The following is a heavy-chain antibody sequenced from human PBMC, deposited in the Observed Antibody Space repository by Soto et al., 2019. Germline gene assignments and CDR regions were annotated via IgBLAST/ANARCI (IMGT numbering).Heavy chain of an antibody. J-gene: IGHJ5*02. Sequence: SETLSLTCNLSVDSRTSYFCNWIRQPAGKAPEWIGRIHTTGITNNNPSLKSRVTMSVDTSKSQLSLKLRSVTAADTAVYYGARQNFREGWFDPWGQGTLVTVSS. CDR2: IHTTGIT. CDR3: ARQNFREGWFDP. D-gene: IGHD3-10*01. CDR1: VDSRTSYF. V-gene: IGHV4-4*07.